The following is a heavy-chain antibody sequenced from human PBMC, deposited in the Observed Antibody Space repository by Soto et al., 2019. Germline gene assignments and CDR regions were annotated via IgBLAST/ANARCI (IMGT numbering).Heavy chain of an antibody. V-gene: IGHV3-7*03. Sequence: SGGSLRLSCVPYGLTFTDYWMSWVRQAPGKGLEWVANIKQDESEKNYLDSVKGRFTISRDNAKNSLYLQMNSLRAEDTAVYYCASDRFRGTYYLRWVTYFFEEWGQGAPVTVSS. CDR2: IKQDESEK. CDR1: GLTFTDYW. J-gene: IGHJ4*02. CDR3: ASDRFRGTYYLRWVTYFFEE. D-gene: IGHD1-26*01.